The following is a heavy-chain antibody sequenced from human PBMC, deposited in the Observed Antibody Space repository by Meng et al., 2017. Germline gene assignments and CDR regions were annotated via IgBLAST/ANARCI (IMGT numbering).Heavy chain of an antibody. J-gene: IGHJ2*01. CDR2: SIPILGIA. Sequence: VQLVDSGAEVKKLGSSAKVSWKASGRTLSSDTISWVRQAPGQGLEWMGRSIPILGIANYAQKFQGRVTITADKSTSTSYMELSSLRSEDTDVYYCASRVAYYYDSSGYYKNWYFDLWGRGTLVTVSS. CDR3: ASRVAYYYDSSGYYKNWYFDL. CDR1: GRTLSSDT. V-gene: IGHV1-69*02. D-gene: IGHD3-22*01.